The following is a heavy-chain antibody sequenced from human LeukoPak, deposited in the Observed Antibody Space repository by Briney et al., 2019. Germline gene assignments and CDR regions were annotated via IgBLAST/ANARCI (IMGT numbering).Heavy chain of an antibody. D-gene: IGHD2-2*01. CDR2: MNPNSGNT. V-gene: IGHV1-8*01. CDR1: GYTFTSYN. Sequence: ASVKVSCKASGYTFTSYNINWVRQATGQGLEWMGWMNPNSGNTGYAQKFQGRVTMTRNTSISTAYMELSSLRSEDTAVYYCARDTRSSTSPAADYWGQGTLVTVSS. CDR3: ARDTRSSTSPAADY. J-gene: IGHJ4*02.